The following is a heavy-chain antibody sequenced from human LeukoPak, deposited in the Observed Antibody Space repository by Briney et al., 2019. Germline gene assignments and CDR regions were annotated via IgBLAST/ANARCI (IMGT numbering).Heavy chain of an antibody. CDR2: IDPAGSST. CDR1: GFTFSSDW. V-gene: IGHV3-74*01. J-gene: IGHJ4*02. D-gene: IGHD1-26*01. CDR3: TRGVSGNYGNFDY. Sequence: GGSLRLSCEASGFTFSSDWMHWVRQAPGKGLVWVSRIDPAGSSTYFADFVKGRFSVSRDNAKNTVYLQMTSLTAEDTAVYYCTRGVSGNYGNFDYRGQGTLVTVST.